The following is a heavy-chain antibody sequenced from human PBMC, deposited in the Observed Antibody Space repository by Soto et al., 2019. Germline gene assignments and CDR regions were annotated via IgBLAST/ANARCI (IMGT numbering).Heavy chain of an antibody. J-gene: IGHJ4*02. Sequence: GGSLRLSCAASGFTFSSYSMNWVRQAPGKGLEWVSSISSSSSYIYYADSVKGRFTISRDNAKNSLYLQMNSLRAEDTAVYYCARDTLIPYYDFWSGYHPSDYWGQGTLVTVSS. V-gene: IGHV3-21*01. CDR1: GFTFSSYS. CDR3: ARDTLIPYYDFWSGYHPSDY. D-gene: IGHD3-3*01. CDR2: ISSSSSYI.